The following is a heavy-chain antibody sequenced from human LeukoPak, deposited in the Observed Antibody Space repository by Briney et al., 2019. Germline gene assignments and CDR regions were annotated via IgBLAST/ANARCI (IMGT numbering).Heavy chain of an antibody. J-gene: IGHJ6*02. Sequence: GASVKVSCKASGYTFTSYGISWVRQAPGQGLEWMGWISAYNGNTNYAQKLQGRVTMTTDTSTSTAYMELRSLRSDDTAVYYCAREIPPTYYYYGMDVWGQGTTVTVPS. CDR2: ISAYNGNT. V-gene: IGHV1-18*01. CDR3: AREIPPTYYYYGMDV. CDR1: GYTFTSYG. D-gene: IGHD2-21*01.